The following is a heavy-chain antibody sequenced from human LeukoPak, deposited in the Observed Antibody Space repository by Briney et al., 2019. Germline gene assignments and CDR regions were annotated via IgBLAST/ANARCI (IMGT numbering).Heavy chain of an antibody. CDR1: GFAFSSYW. CDR3: AKGKRVWFGELSFDY. CDR2: INQDGNSQ. Sequence: PGGSLRLSCEASGFAFSSYWASWVRQAPGKGLEWVANINQDGNSQNYVDSVRGRFTISKDNAKNSVYLQMNSLRAEDTAVYYCAKGKRVWFGELSFDYWGQGTLVTVSS. D-gene: IGHD3-10*01. J-gene: IGHJ4*02. V-gene: IGHV3-7*01.